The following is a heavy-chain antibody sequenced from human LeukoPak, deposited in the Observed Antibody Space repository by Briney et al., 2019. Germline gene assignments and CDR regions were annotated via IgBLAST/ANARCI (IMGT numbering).Heavy chain of an antibody. CDR3: ARDGGTQLDYY. V-gene: IGHV4-30-4*08. Sequence: PSETLSLTCTVSGGSISSGDYYWSWIRQPPGKGLEWIGYIYYSGSTYYNPSLKSRVTISVDTSKNQFSLKLSSVTAADTAVYYCARDGGTQLDYYWGQGTLVTVSS. J-gene: IGHJ4*02. CDR1: GGSISSGDYY. CDR2: IYYSGST. D-gene: IGHD6-6*01.